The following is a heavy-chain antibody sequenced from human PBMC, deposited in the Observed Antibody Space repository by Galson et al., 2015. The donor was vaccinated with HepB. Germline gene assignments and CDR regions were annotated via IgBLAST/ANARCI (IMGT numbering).Heavy chain of an antibody. Sequence: SLRLSCAASGFTFSDYYMSWIRQAPGKGLEWVSYISSSSSYTSYADSVKGRFTISRDNAKNSLYLQMNSLRAEDTAVYYCARGAGDYGYYYYGMDVWGQGTTVTVSS. D-gene: IGHD4-17*01. CDR1: GFTFSDYY. J-gene: IGHJ6*02. V-gene: IGHV3-11*06. CDR2: ISSSSSYT. CDR3: ARGAGDYGYYYYGMDV.